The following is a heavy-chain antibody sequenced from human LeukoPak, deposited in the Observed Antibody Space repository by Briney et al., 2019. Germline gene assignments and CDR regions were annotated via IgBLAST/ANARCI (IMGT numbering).Heavy chain of an antibody. CDR2: IYSGGST. Sequence: PGGSLRLSCGVSGFTDRSSSMSWVRQASAKGLEWISVIYSGGSTYYADSAKGRFTISRDSSKNTLYLQMNSLRAEDTAVYYCARDAGYSTSWYDFDNWGQGTLVTVSS. D-gene: IGHD6-13*01. V-gene: IGHV3-53*01. J-gene: IGHJ4*02. CDR3: ARDAGYSTSWYDFDN. CDR1: GFTDRSSS.